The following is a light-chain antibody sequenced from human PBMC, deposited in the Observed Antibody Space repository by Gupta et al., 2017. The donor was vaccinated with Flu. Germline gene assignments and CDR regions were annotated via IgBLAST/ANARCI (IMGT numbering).Light chain of an antibody. CDR2: GAS. CDR1: QTVTGK. V-gene: IGKV3-15*01. Sequence: SPATLSVSQGDRATRSCRDSQTVTGKLAWYQQRPGLPPRLLIYGASTRATGIPARFSGSGSGTEFTLTISSLQSEDFAVYYCQQYNEWRTFGQGTKVEIK. J-gene: IGKJ1*01. CDR3: QQYNEWRT.